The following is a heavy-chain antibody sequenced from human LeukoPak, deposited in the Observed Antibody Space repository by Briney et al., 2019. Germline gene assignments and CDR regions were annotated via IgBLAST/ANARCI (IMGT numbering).Heavy chain of an antibody. J-gene: IGHJ6*03. CDR1: GGSFSGYY. Sequence: SETLSLTCAVYGGSFSGYYWSWIRQPPGKGLEWIGEINHSGSTNYNPSLKSRVTISVDTSKNQFSLKLSSVTAADTAVYYCARVIRQHPPHYYMDAWGKGTTVTVSS. D-gene: IGHD6-13*01. CDR2: INHSGST. V-gene: IGHV4-34*01. CDR3: ARVIRQHPPHYYMDA.